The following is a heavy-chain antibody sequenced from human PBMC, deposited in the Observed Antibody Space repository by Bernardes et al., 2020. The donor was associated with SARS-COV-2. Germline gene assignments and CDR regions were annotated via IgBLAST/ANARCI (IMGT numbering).Heavy chain of an antibody. J-gene: IGHJ3*01. CDR2: IYSSYNT. Sequence: GGSLRLSCAASGFTVSGSYLSWVRQAPGKGLEWVSIIYSSYNTYYADSVKGRFTISRDNSKNTLYLQMNSLRADDTAVYYCARAPDSYDAFDLWGQGTMVTVSS. D-gene: IGHD3-10*01. CDR3: ARAPDSYDAFDL. CDR1: GFTVSGSY. V-gene: IGHV3-53*01.